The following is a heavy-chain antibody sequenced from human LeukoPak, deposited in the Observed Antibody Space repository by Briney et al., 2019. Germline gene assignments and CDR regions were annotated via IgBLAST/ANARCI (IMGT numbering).Heavy chain of an antibody. D-gene: IGHD5-24*01. CDR2: INTNTGNP. J-gene: IGHJ3*02. CDR1: GYTFTNYA. V-gene: IGHV7-4-1*02. CDR3: ARVARGGRHDAFDI. Sequence: ASVKVSCKASGYTFTNYAMNWVRQAPGQGLEWMGWINTNTGNPTYAQGFTGRFVFSLDTSVSTAYLQISSLKAEDTAVYYCARVARGGRHDAFDIWGQGTMVTVSS.